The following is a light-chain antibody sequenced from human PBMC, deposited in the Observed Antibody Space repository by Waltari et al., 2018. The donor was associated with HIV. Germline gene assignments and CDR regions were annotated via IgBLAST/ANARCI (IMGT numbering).Light chain of an antibody. J-gene: IGKJ1*01. Sequence: EIVMTQSPDTLSVSPGERVTLSCRASQSVSTNLAWYHHKPGQAPRLLISVASTRATGIPARFSGSGSGTEFTRTISSLKSEDSAIYYCHQYNSLPWTFGLGTKVEIK. CDR2: VAS. V-gene: IGKV3-15*01. CDR1: QSVSTN. CDR3: HQYNSLPWT.